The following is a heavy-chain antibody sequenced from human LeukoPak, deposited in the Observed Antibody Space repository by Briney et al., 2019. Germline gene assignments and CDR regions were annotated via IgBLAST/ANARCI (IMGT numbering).Heavy chain of an antibody. CDR1: GGTFSSYA. J-gene: IGHJ4*02. Sequence: ASVKVSCKASGGTFSSYAISWVRQAPGQGLEWMGRIIPIFGIANYAQKFQGRVTITADKSTSTAYMELSSLRSEDTAVYYCARGYSYGPPDYWGQGTLVTVPS. D-gene: IGHD5-18*01. CDR3: ARGYSYGPPDY. CDR2: IIPIFGIA. V-gene: IGHV1-69*04.